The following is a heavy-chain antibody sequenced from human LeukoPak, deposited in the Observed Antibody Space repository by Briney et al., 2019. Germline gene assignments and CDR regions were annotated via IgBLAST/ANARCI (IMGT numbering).Heavy chain of an antibody. J-gene: IGHJ4*02. V-gene: IGHV1-3*01. Sequence: ASVKVSCTASGYTFTSYGISWVRQAPGQRLEWMGWINAGNGNTKYSQKFQGRVTITRDTSASTAYMELSSLRSEDTAVYYCARVKAARAVAGTFDYWGQGTLVTVSS. CDR1: GYTFTSYG. D-gene: IGHD6-19*01. CDR3: ARVKAARAVAGTFDY. CDR2: INAGNGNT.